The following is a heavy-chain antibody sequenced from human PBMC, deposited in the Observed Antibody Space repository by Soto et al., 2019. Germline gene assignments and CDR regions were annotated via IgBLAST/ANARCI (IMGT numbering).Heavy chain of an antibody. J-gene: IGHJ5*02. CDR2: IYYSGST. D-gene: IGHD3-9*01. Sequence: SETLSLTCAVSGYSISSGYYWGWLRQPPGKGLEWIGYIYYSGSTNYNPSLKSRVTISVDTSKNQFSLKLSSVTAADTAVYYCARIYYYDILTGYNWFDPWGQGTLVTVSS. V-gene: IGHV4-61*01. CDR1: GYSISSGYY. CDR3: ARIYYYDILTGYNWFDP.